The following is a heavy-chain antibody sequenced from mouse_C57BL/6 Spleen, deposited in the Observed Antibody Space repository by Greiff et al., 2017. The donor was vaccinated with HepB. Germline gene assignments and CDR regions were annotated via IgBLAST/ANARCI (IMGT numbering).Heavy chain of an antibody. Sequence: QVQLQQSGAELMKPGASVKLSCKATGYTFTGYWIEWVKQRPGHGLEWIGEILPGSGSTNYNEKFKGKATFTADTSSNTAYMQLSSLTTEDSAIYYCARGTYYYGSSFAGFAYWGKGTLVTVSA. CDR1: GYTFTGYW. V-gene: IGHV1-9*01. J-gene: IGHJ3*01. D-gene: IGHD1-1*01. CDR3: ARGTYYYGSSFAGFAY. CDR2: ILPGSGST.